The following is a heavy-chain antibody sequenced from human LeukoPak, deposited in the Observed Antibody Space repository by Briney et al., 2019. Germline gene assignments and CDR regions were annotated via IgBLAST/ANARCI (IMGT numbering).Heavy chain of an antibody. V-gene: IGHV3-23*01. CDR2: ISGSGGST. CDR3: ARALWSGPVYYGMDV. Sequence: GGSLRLSCAASGFTFSSYAMSWVRQAPGKGLEWVSAISGSGGSTYYADSVKGRFTISRDNAKNSLYLQMNSLRAEDTAVYYCARALWSGPVYYGMDVWGQGTTVTVSS. CDR1: GFTFSSYA. J-gene: IGHJ6*02. D-gene: IGHD3-10*01.